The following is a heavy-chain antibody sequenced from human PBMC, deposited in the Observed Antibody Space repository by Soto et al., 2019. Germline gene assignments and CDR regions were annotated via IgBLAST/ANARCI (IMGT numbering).Heavy chain of an antibody. Sequence: QVQLQESGPGLVKPSETLSLTCTVSGGSISSYYWSWIRQPPGKGLEWIGSIYYSGSTNYNPSPKSRVTISVDTSKNQFSLKLSSVTAADTAVYYCARRPNYYDSSGPPYWYFDLWGRGTLVTVSS. CDR2: IYYSGST. J-gene: IGHJ2*01. CDR1: GGSISSYY. V-gene: IGHV4-59*08. CDR3: ARRPNYYDSSGPPYWYFDL. D-gene: IGHD3-22*01.